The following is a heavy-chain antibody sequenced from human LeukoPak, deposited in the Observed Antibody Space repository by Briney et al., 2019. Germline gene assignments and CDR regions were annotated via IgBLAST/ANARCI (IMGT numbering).Heavy chain of an antibody. CDR3: AKDGDIVVVPADIDY. D-gene: IGHD2-2*01. CDR1: GFTFSSYA. Sequence: GGSLRLSCAASGFTFSSYAMSWVRQAPGKGLEWVSSISGSGGSTYYADSVKGRFTISRDNSKNTLYLQMNSLRAEDTAVYYCAKDGDIVVVPADIDYWGQGPLLTLSS. J-gene: IGHJ4*02. CDR2: ISGSGGST. V-gene: IGHV3-23*01.